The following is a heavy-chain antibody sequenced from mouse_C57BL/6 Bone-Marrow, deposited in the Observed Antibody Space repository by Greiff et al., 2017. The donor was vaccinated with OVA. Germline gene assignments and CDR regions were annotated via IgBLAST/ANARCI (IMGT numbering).Heavy chain of an antibody. V-gene: IGHV5-6*02. CDR1: GFTFSSYG. D-gene: IGHD2-12*01. J-gene: IGHJ2*01. Sequence: EVMLVESGGDLVKPGGSLKLSCAASGFTFSSYGMSWVRQTPDKRLEWVATISSGGSYTYYPDSVKGRFTISRDNAKNTLYLQMSSLKSEDTAMYYCASYSLYFDYWGQGTTLTVSS. CDR2: ISSGGSYT. CDR3: ASYSLYFDY.